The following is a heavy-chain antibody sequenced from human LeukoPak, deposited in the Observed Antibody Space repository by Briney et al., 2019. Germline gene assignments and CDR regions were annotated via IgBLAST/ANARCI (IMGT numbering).Heavy chain of an antibody. CDR1: GGSISSSSYY. Sequence: SETLSLTCTVSGGSISSSSYYWGWIRQPPGKGLEWIGSIFYSGSTHYNPSLRSRVTISVDTPKNQFSLKLSSVTAADTAVYYCARHPSYYDFWTRFDPWGQGTLVTVPS. J-gene: IGHJ5*02. V-gene: IGHV4-39*01. CDR2: IFYSGST. CDR3: ARHPSYYDFWTRFDP. D-gene: IGHD3-3*01.